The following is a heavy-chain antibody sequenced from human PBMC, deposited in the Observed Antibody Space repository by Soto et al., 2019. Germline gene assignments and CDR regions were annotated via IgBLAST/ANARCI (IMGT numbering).Heavy chain of an antibody. CDR3: ARDMGYSYRTGYGLDV. D-gene: IGHD5-18*01. CDR1: GFNFGGYA. V-gene: IGHV3-30-3*01. Sequence: GGSLRLSCEASGFNFGGYAMHWVRQTPGKGLEWVAVISFDGSNKFYAESVKGRITISRDNSKNTLFLQMNSLRPEDTAVYYCARDMGYSYRTGYGLDVWGQGTTVTVSS. CDR2: ISFDGSNK. J-gene: IGHJ6*02.